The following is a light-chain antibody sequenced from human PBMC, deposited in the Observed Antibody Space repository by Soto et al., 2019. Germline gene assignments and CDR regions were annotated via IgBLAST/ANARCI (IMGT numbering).Light chain of an antibody. CDR2: EVS. CDR3: SSYTSSSTLYV. V-gene: IGLV2-14*01. Sequence: QSALTQAASVSGSPGQSITISCTGTSSDVGGYNYVSWYQHHPGKAPKLMIYEVSYRPSGVSNRFSGSKSGNTASLTISGLQAEDEADYYCSSYTSSSTLYVFGTGTQLTVL. CDR1: SSDVGGYNY. J-gene: IGLJ1*01.